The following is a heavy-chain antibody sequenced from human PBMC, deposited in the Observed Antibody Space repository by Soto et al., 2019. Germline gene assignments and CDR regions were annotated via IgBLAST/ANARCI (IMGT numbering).Heavy chain of an antibody. CDR2: MYPVDSDT. CDR1: GYDFNTNW. D-gene: IGHD3-3*01. J-gene: IGHJ4*02. V-gene: IGHV5-51*01. Sequence: GESLKISCRGSGYDFNTNWFGWVRQLPGRGLEWVGIMYPVDSDTRYNPSLQGHVTLSVDVTVSTAFLQWRSLETSDTGMYFCARLPRDCNKTSCYYADHWGQGTQVTVS. CDR3: ARLPRDCNKTSCYYADH.